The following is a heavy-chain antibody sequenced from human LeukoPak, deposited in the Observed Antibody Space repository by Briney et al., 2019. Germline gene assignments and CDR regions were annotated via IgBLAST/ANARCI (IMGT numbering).Heavy chain of an antibody. CDR2: IWYDGSNK. D-gene: IGHD3-22*01. V-gene: IGHV3-33*06. CDR3: AKDHESDGYPCLDH. Sequence: GGSLRLSCAASGFTFSSYGMHWVRQAPGKGLEWVAVIWYDGSNKYYADSVKGRFTISRDNSKNTLYLQMNSLRAEDTAVYYCAKDHESDGYPCLDHWGLGTLVTVSS. J-gene: IGHJ4*02. CDR1: GFTFSSYG.